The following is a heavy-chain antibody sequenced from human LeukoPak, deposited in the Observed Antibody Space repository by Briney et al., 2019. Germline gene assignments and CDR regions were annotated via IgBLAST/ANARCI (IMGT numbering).Heavy chain of an antibody. CDR2: IDWDDDK. D-gene: IGHD3-22*01. CDR1: GGSISSYYW. V-gene: IGHV2-70*11. CDR3: ARCYYDSSGNYLSPFGY. Sequence: TLSLTCTVSGGSISSYYWNWIRQPPGKALEWLARIDWDDDKYYSTSLKTRLTISKGTSKHQVVLTMTNVDPMDTATYYCARCYYDSSGNYLSPFGYWGQGTLVTVSS. J-gene: IGHJ4*02.